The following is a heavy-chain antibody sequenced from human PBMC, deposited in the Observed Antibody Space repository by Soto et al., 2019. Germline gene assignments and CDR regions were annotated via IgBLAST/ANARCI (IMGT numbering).Heavy chain of an antibody. CDR1: GITFSSYA. CDR3: ARDLTVTTVTNCDY. V-gene: IGHV3-30-3*01. Sequence: LRLSCAASGITFSSYAMHWVRQAPGKGLEWVAVISYDGSNKYYADSVKGRFTISRDNSKNTLYLQMNSLRAEDTAVNYCARDLTVTTVTNCDYWGKGTLVTVSS. D-gene: IGHD4-17*01. CDR2: ISYDGSNK. J-gene: IGHJ4*02.